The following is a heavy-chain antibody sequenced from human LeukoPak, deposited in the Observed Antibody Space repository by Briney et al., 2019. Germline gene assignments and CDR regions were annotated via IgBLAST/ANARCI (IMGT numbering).Heavy chain of an antibody. J-gene: IGHJ5*02. D-gene: IGHD6-13*01. CDR3: ARGVAAAGRRNNWFDP. CDR1: GGSISSGGYC. Sequence: SQTLSLTCTVSGGSISSGGYCWSWIRQHPGKGLEWIGYIYYSGSTYYNPSLKSRVTISVDTSKNQFSLKLSSVTAADTAVYYCARGVAAAGRRNNWFDPWGQGTLVTVSS. V-gene: IGHV4-31*03. CDR2: IYYSGST.